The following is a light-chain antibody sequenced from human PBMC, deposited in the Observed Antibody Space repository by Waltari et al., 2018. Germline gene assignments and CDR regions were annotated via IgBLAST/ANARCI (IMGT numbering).Light chain of an antibody. Sequence: EIVLTQSPGTLSWSPGERATLPCRASQSVTSNYLAWYQQKPGQPPSLLIYGASTRATGIPDRFSGSGYGTDFTLTISSVEPEDFAVYYCQRYGSSPLVSFGPGTKVDIK. CDR3: QRYGSSPLVS. V-gene: IGKV3-20*01. CDR2: GAS. CDR1: QSVTSNY. J-gene: IGKJ3*01.